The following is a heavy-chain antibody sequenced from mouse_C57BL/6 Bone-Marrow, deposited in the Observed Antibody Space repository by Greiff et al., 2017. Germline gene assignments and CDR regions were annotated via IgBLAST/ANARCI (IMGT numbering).Heavy chain of an antibody. CDR2: IWSGGST. Sequence: QVQLQQSGPGLVQPSQSLSITCTVSGFSLTSYGVHWVRQSPGKGLEWLGVIWSGGSTDYNAAFISRLSISKDNSKSQVFFKMNSLQADDTARYYCARGGAMDYWGQGTSVTVSS. CDR3: ARGGAMDY. V-gene: IGHV2-2*01. J-gene: IGHJ4*01. CDR1: GFSLTSYG.